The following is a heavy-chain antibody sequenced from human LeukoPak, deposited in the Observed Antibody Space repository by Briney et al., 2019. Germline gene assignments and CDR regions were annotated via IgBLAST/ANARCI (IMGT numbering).Heavy chain of an antibody. CDR2: IYYTGTT. CDR1: GGSISSYY. J-gene: IGHJ3*01. Sequence: ASETLSLTCTVSGGSISSYYWSWIRQPPGKGLEWIGHIYYTGTTNYNPSLKSRATISVDISKNHFSLKLSSVTAADRAVYYCASGYFGDAFDVWGQGTMVTVSS. CDR3: ASGYFGDAFDV. D-gene: IGHD3-9*01. V-gene: IGHV4-59*08.